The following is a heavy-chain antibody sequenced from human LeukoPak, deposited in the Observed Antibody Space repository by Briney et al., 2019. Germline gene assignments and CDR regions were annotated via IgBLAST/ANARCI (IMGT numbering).Heavy chain of an antibody. CDR2: MNPNSGNT. Sequence: ASVKVSCKASGYTFTSYDINWVRQATGQGLEWMGWMNPNSGNTGYAQKFQGRVTMTTDTSTSTAYMELRSLRSDDTAVYYCARDIVVVVAATQGYWFDPWGQGTLVTVSS. J-gene: IGHJ5*02. CDR3: ARDIVVVVAATQGYWFDP. D-gene: IGHD2-15*01. CDR1: GYTFTSYD. V-gene: IGHV1-8*01.